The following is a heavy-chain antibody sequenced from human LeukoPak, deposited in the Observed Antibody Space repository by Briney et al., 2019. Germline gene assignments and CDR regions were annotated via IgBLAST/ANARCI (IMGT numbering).Heavy chain of an antibody. J-gene: IGHJ4*02. CDR1: GGSLSSYY. CDR3: ARSPPLTAADFDY. V-gene: IGHV4-59*01. CDR2: IYHSGST. Sequence: SETLSLTCTVSGGSLSSYYWSWIRQPPGKGLEWTAYIYHSGSTNYNPSLKSRVTISVDTSKNQFSLKLTSVTAADTAVYYCARSPPLTAADFDYWGQGTLVTVSS. D-gene: IGHD6-13*01.